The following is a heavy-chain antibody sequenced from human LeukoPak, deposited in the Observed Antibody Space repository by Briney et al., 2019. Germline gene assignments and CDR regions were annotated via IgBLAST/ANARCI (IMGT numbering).Heavy chain of an antibody. CDR3: AKSRSGSANWALQIFDN. V-gene: IGHV4-30-2*01. Sequence: SETLSLTCTVSGGSISSGGYYWSWIRQPPGKGLEWIGFISHSGSTYYNPSLKSRVTISVDRSKSQFSLKLSSVTAADTAVYFCAKSRSGSANWALQIFDNWGQGTLVTVSS. CDR2: ISHSGST. CDR1: GGSISSGGYY. D-gene: IGHD1-1*01. J-gene: IGHJ4*02.